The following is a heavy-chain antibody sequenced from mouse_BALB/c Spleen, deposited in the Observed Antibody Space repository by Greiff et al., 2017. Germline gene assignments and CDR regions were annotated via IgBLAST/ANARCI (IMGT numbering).Heavy chain of an antibody. CDR3: ARGPTNFDY. Sequence: VQLQQSGPELVKPGASVKISCKASGYSFTGYYMHWVKQSHVKSLEWIGRINPYNGATSYNQNFKDKASLTVDKSSSTAYMELHSLTSEDSAVYYCARGPTNFDYWGQGTTLTVSS. V-gene: IGHV1-31*01. CDR2: INPYNGAT. J-gene: IGHJ2*01. CDR1: GYSFTGYY. D-gene: IGHD5-1*01.